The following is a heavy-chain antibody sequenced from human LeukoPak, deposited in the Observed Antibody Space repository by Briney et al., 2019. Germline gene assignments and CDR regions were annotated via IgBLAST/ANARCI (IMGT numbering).Heavy chain of an antibody. CDR3: ARGIIVGSRRPYSSSWVNYYYYYMDV. Sequence: SETLSLTCAVYGGSFSGYYWSWIRQPPGKGLEWIGEINHSGSTNYNPSLKSRVTISVDTSKNQFSLKLSSVTTADTAVYYCARGIIVGSRRPYSSSWVNYYYYYMDVWGKGTTVTVSS. D-gene: IGHD6-13*01. CDR2: INHSGST. CDR1: GGSFSGYY. V-gene: IGHV4-34*01. J-gene: IGHJ6*03.